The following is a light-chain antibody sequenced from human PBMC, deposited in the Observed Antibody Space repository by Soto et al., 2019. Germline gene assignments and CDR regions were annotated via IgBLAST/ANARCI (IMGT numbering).Light chain of an antibody. CDR2: HAS. Sequence: DIHMTQSPSTLSASVGDRVTITCRASQSISNWLAWYQQKPGKAPKLLIYHASSLESGVPSRFSGSGSGTEFTLTISSLQPDDFATYYCQQYNRYWTFGQGTKVDIK. V-gene: IGKV1-5*01. CDR1: QSISNW. CDR3: QQYNRYWT. J-gene: IGKJ1*01.